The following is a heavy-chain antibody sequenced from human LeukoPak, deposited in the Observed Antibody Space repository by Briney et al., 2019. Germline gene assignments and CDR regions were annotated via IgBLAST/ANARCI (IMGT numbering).Heavy chain of an antibody. CDR3: ARGCHAMVRGVPPRYGMDV. V-gene: IGHV4-34*01. CDR1: GGSFSGYY. Sequence: SETLSLTCAVYGGSFSGYYWSWIRQPPGKGLEWIGEINHSGSTNYNPSLKSRVTISVDTSKNQFSLKLSSVTAADTAVYYCARGCHAMVRGVPPRYGMDVWGKGTTVTVSS. D-gene: IGHD3-10*01. J-gene: IGHJ6*04. CDR2: INHSGST.